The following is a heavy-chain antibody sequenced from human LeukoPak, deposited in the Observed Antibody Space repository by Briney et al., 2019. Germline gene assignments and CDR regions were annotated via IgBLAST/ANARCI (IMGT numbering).Heavy chain of an antibody. CDR3: APNHYGDYVGPPDWFDP. V-gene: IGHV1-69*01. D-gene: IGHD4-17*01. Sequence: SVKVSCKASGGTFSSYAISWVRQAPGQGLEWMGGIIPIFGTANYAQKFQARVTITADESTSTAYMELSSLRSEDTAVYYCAPNHYGDYVGPPDWFDPWGQGTLVTVSS. CDR1: GGTFSSYA. J-gene: IGHJ5*02. CDR2: IIPIFGTA.